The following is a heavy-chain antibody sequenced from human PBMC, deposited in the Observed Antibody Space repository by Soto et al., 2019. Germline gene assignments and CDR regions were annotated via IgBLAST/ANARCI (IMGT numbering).Heavy chain of an antibody. CDR3: SRTVDGSDVVSHDVYY. J-gene: IGHJ4*02. Sequence: EVQLVESGGDLVQPGGSLKLSCAASGFTFSSSAMHWVRQASGKGLEWVGQIRRKADSYATVYAASLKGRFIISRDDSKNMAYLQMNSLKVADTAVYYCSRTVDGSDVVSHDVYYWGQGTLVIVSS. CDR1: GFTFSSSA. D-gene: IGHD3-22*01. CDR2: IRRKADSYAT. V-gene: IGHV3-73*02.